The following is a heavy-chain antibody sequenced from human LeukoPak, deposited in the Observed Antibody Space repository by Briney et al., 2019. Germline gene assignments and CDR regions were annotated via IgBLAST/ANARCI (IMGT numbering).Heavy chain of an antibody. CDR1: GFTFSSYS. D-gene: IGHD3-9*01. CDR2: ISSSSSYI. V-gene: IGHV3-21*01. J-gene: IGHJ6*02. CDR3: ARDFSYDILTGYYPYYYYGMDV. Sequence: GGSLRLSCAASGFTFSSYSMNWVRQAPGKGLEWVPSISSSSSYIYYADSVKGRFTISRDNAKNSLYLQMNSLRAEDTAVYYCARDFSYDILTGYYPYYYYGMDVWGQGTTVTVSS.